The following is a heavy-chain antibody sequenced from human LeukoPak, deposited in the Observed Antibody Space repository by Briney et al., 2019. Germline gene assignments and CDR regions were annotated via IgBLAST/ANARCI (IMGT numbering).Heavy chain of an antibody. Sequence: PGGSLRLSCAASGFTFSSYEMNWVRQAPGKGLEWVSYISSSGSTIYYADSVKGRFTISRDNSKNALYLQMNSLRAEDTAIYYCARVIGSTGYYSIDYWGQGTLVTVSS. CDR1: GFTFSSYE. D-gene: IGHD2/OR15-2a*01. CDR2: ISSSGSTI. J-gene: IGHJ4*02. V-gene: IGHV3-48*03. CDR3: ARVIGSTGYYSIDY.